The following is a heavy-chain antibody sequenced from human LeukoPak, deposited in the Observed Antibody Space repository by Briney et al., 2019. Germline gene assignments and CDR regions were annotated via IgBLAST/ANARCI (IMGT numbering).Heavy chain of an antibody. J-gene: IGHJ3*02. Sequence: SETLSLTCTVSGGSISSYYWSWIRQPPGKGLEWIGYIYYSGSTNYNPSLKSRVTISVDTSKNQFSLKLSSVTAADTAVYYCARVRGSYLDAFDIWGQGTMVTVSS. CDR2: IYYSGST. D-gene: IGHD1-26*01. CDR1: GGSISSYY. CDR3: ARVRGSYLDAFDI. V-gene: IGHV4-59*01.